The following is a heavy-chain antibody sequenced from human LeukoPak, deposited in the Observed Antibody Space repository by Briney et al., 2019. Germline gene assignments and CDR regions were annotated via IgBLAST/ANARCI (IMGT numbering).Heavy chain of an antibody. CDR3: ARGIESCISRSCADYFDL. V-gene: IGHV3-30-3*01. CDR2: ISYDGTHK. D-gene: IGHD5-24*01. J-gene: IGHJ4*02. Sequence: GGSLRLSCATSTFTLRAYAMHWVRQAPGKGLEWVAVISYDGTHKVYADSVKGRFTISRDNSKNTLYLQLTTLRVEDTAVYYCARGIESCISRSCADYFDLWGQGTPVIVSS. CDR1: TFTLRAYA.